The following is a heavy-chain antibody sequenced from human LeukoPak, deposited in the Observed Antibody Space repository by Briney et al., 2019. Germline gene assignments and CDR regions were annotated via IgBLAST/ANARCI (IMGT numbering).Heavy chain of an antibody. CDR1: GFTVSGNY. CDR3: ARIMQSGSYYYYYYGMDV. D-gene: IGHD1-26*01. CDR2: ISSSSSYI. J-gene: IGHJ6*02. V-gene: IGHV3-21*01. Sequence: GGSLRLSCAASGFTVSGNYMSWVRQAPGKGLEWVSSISSSSSYIYYADSVKGRFTISRDNAKNSLYLQMNSLRAEDTAVYYCARIMQSGSYYYYYYGMDVWGQGTTVTVSS.